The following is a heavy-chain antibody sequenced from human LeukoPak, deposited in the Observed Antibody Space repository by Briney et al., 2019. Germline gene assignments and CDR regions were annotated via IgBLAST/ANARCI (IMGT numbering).Heavy chain of an antibody. CDR2: ISSSSSYI. CDR3: ARDMTVAGTEGFQH. D-gene: IGHD6-19*01. J-gene: IGHJ1*01. Sequence: KPGGSLRLSCAASGFTFSSYSMTWVRQAPGKGLEWVSSISSSSSYIYYADSVKGRFTISRDNAKNSLHLQMNSLRAEDTAVYYCARDMTVAGTEGFQHWGQGTLVTVSS. CDR1: GFTFSSYS. V-gene: IGHV3-21*01.